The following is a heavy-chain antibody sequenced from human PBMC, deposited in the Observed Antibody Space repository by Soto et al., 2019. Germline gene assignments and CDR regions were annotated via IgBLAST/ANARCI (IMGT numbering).Heavy chain of an antibody. CDR3: ASIARSGEGSPPFFDY. CDR1: GFTFSDYY. J-gene: IGHJ4*02. D-gene: IGHD6-19*01. Sequence: PGGSLRLSCAASGFTFSDYYMSWIRQAPGKGLEWVSYISSSGSTIYYADSVKGRFTISRDNAKNSLYLQMNSLRSDDTAVYYCASIARSGEGSPPFFDYWGQGTLVTVSS. CDR2: ISSSGSTI. V-gene: IGHV3-11*01.